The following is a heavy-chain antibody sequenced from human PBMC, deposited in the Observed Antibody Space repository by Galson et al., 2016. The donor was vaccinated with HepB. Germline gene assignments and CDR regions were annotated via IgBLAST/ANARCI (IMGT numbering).Heavy chain of an antibody. CDR3: ARDRQRHYYFYGMDV. CDR2: ILFDGSNN. D-gene: IGHD6-25*01. Sequence: SLRLSCAASGFTFSSHAMHWVRQAPGKGLEWVAVILFDGSNNFYADSVKGRFTISRDNSKNTLYLQMNSLRAEDTAVYYCARDRQRHYYFYGMDVWGHGTTVSVSS. CDR1: GFTFSSHA. J-gene: IGHJ6*02. V-gene: IGHV3-30-3*01.